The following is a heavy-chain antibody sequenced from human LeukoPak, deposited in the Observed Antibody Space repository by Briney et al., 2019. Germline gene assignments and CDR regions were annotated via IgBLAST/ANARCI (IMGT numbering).Heavy chain of an antibody. CDR1: GFTFSSYS. D-gene: IGHD6-19*01. Sequence: KTGGSLRLSCAASGFTFSSYSMNWVRQAPGKGLEWVSSISSSSSYIYYADSVKGRFTISRDNAKNSLYLQMNSLRAEDTAVYYCARPLEGVAVDPWGQGTLVTVSS. CDR2: ISSSSSYI. J-gene: IGHJ5*02. V-gene: IGHV3-21*01. CDR3: ARPLEGVAVDP.